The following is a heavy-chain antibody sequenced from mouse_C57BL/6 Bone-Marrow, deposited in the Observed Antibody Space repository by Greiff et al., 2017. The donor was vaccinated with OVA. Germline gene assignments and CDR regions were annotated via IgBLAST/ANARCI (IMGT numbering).Heavy chain of an antibody. CDR3: AIYYDYHGYFDY. V-gene: IGHV3-8*01. Sequence: DVKLVESGPGLAKPSQTLSLTCSVTGYSITSDYWNWIRKFPGNKLEYMGYISYSGSTYYNPSLKSRISITRDTSKNQYYLQLNSVTTEDTATYYCAIYYDYHGYFDYWGQGTTLTVSS. J-gene: IGHJ2*01. D-gene: IGHD2-4*01. CDR2: ISYSGST. CDR1: GYSITSDY.